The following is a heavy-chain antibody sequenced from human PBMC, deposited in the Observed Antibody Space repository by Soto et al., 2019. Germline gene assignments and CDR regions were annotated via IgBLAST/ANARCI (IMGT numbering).Heavy chain of an antibody. D-gene: IGHD2-8*02. J-gene: IGHJ4*02. V-gene: IGHV3-48*01. CDR1: GFTFSTYS. CDR2: ISSGGGTI. CDR3: ASLYCTGGAGPSDY. Sequence: EVQLVESGGGLVQPGGSLRLSCAASGFTFSTYSMNWVRQAPGRGLEWVSYISSGGGTIYYADSVKGRFTISRDNAKNSLYLQIIILSAEDTAVYYCASLYCTGGAGPSDYCGQGTLVTVSS.